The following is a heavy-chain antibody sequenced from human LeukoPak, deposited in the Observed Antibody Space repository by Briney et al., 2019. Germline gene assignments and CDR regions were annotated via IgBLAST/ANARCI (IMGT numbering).Heavy chain of an antibody. J-gene: IGHJ6*02. CDR1: EFTFSSYV. D-gene: IGHD3-10*01. CDR3: AKDYYGSGSSSCGMDV. Sequence: GGSLRLSCAASEFTFSSYVIYWVRQAPGTGLEWVAMISYDGSYKYYADSVKGRFTISRDNSKNTLYLQMNSLKTEDTAVYYCAKDYYGSGSSSCGMDVWGQGTTVTVSS. V-gene: IGHV3-30-3*01. CDR2: ISYDGSYK.